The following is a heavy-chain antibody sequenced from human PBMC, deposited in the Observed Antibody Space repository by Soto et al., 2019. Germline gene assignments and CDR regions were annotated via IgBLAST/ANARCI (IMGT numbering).Heavy chain of an antibody. V-gene: IGHV4-30-2*01. CDR3: AGVRGPDWGGDCYSPTTNWFDP. Sequence: QLQLQESGSGLVKPSQTLSLTCAVSGGSISSGGYFWSWIRQPPGKGLEWIGNIYHSGSTYYNPSVKSRVSISIYRSKNQFYMKLSSVAAADTDVYYCAGVRGPDWGGDCYSPTTNWFDPWGQVTLGTVSS. CDR2: IYHSGST. CDR1: GGSISSGGYF. D-gene: IGHD2-21*02. J-gene: IGHJ5*02.